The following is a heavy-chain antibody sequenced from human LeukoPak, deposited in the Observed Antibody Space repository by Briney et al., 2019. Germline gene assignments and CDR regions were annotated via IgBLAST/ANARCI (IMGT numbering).Heavy chain of an antibody. Sequence: SETLSLTCTVSGASIISDTYYWGWIRQPPGKGLEWIGSIYYSGSTYYSPSLKSRVTMSVDTSTNQFSLKLISVTAADTALYYCARNFYASSGYYLDDFYFDFWGQGTLVTVCS. V-gene: IGHV4-39*07. CDR2: IYYSGST. CDR3: ARNFYASSGYYLDDFYFDF. D-gene: IGHD3-22*01. CDR1: GASIISDTYY. J-gene: IGHJ4*02.